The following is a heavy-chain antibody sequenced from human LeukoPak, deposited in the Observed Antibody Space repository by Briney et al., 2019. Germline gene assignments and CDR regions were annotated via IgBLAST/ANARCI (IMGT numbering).Heavy chain of an antibody. D-gene: IGHD5-12*01. Sequence: PGGSLRLSCAASGFTFSNTWMNWVRQAPGKGLEWVGRIKSEIDGGATDYAAPVQGRFTISRDDSQATLYLQMNSLKTEDTAVYYCTTGGSVIVAGTRAFDIRGQGTMVTVSS. V-gene: IGHV3-15*07. CDR1: GFTFSNTW. J-gene: IGHJ3*02. CDR3: TTGGSVIVAGTRAFDI. CDR2: IKSEIDGGAT.